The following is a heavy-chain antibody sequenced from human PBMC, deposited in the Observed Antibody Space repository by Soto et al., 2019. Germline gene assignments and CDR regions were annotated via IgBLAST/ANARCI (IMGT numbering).Heavy chain of an antibody. D-gene: IGHD3-16*01. J-gene: IGHJ4*02. V-gene: IGHV4-31*03. Sequence: PSETLSLTCTVSGGSISSGGYYWSWIRQHPGKGLEWIGYIYYSGTTYYNPSLKSRVSTSADTSKNQFSLNLSSVTTADTSVYFCARGLSTYYDNIPHFDSWGQGILGT. CDR3: ARGLSTYYDNIPHFDS. CDR1: GGSISSGGYY. CDR2: IYYSGTT.